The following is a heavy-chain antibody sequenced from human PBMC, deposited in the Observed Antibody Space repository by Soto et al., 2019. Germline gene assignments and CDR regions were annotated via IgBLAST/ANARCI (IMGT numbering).Heavy chain of an antibody. CDR1: GYTFTSYY. CDR3: ARDGGLKKHGSSPTSPAFDI. J-gene: IGHJ3*02. CDR2: INPSGGST. D-gene: IGHD2-2*01. V-gene: IGHV1-46*03. Sequence: ASLKVSCKASGYTFTSYYMHWVRQAPGQGLEWMGIINPSGGSTSYAQKFQGRVTMTRDTSTSTVYMELSSLRSEDTAVYYCARDGGLKKHGSSPTSPAFDIGGKGKMVTV.